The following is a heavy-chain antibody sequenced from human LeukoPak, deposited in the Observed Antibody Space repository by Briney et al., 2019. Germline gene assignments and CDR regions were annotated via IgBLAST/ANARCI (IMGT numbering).Heavy chain of an antibody. CDR2: INHSGST. CDR1: GGSFSGYY. CDR3: ASGPYY. Sequence: SGTLSLTCAVYGGSFSGYYWSWIRQPPGKGLEWIGEINHSGSTNYNPSLKSRVTISVDTSKNQFSLKLSSVTAADTAVYYCASGPYYWGQGTLVTVSS. J-gene: IGHJ4*02. V-gene: IGHV4-34*01.